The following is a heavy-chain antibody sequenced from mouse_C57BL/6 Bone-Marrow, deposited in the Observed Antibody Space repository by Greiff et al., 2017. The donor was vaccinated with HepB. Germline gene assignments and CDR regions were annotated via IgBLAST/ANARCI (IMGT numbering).Heavy chain of an antibody. CDR1: GFTFSDYG. V-gene: IGHV5-15*01. CDR2: ISNLAYSI. CDR3: ARLSLWYFDV. Sequence: EVNVVESGGGLVQPGGSLKLSCAASGFTFSDYGMAWVRQAPRKGPEWVAFISNLAYSIYYADTVTGRFNISKENAKNTLYLEMSSLRSEDTAMYYCARLSLWYFDVWGTGTTVTVSS. J-gene: IGHJ1*03.